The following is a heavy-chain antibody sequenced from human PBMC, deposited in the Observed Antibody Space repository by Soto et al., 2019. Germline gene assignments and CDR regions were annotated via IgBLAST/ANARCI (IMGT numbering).Heavy chain of an antibody. V-gene: IGHV1-18*01. CDR2: ISAYNGNT. J-gene: IGHJ4*02. CDR1: GYTFTSYG. CDR3: ARDLFIAVAGTVGN. Sequence: ASVKVSCKASGYTFTSYGISWLLQAPGQGLEWMGWISAYNGNTNYAQKLQGRVTMTTDTSTSTAYMELRSLRSDDTAVYYCARDLFIAVAGTVGNWGQGTLVTVSS. D-gene: IGHD6-19*01.